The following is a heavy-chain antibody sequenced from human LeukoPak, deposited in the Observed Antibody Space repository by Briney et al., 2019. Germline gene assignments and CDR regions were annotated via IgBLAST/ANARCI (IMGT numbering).Heavy chain of an antibody. V-gene: IGHV4-34*01. Sequence: SETLSLTCAVYGGSLSGYYWSWLRQPPGKGLEWMGEINHSGSTNYNPSLKSRVTISVGTSKNQFSLKLSSVTAADTAVYYCARATIVVVNDYGMDVWGQGTTVTVSS. J-gene: IGHJ6*02. CDR3: ARATIVVVNDYGMDV. D-gene: IGHD2-15*01. CDR2: INHSGST. CDR1: GGSLSGYY.